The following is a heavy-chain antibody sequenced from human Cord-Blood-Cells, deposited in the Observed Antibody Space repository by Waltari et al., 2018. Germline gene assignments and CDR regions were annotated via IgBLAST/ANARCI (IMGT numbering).Heavy chain of an antibody. D-gene: IGHD3-10*01. CDR3: ARSRYLWFGELLNFDY. J-gene: IGHJ4*02. V-gene: IGHV1-69*01. CDR1: GGTFSSYA. CDR2: IIPIFGTA. Sequence: QVQLVQSGAAVKKPGSSVKVSCKASGGTFSSYAISWVRQAPGQGLEWMGGIIPIFGTANYAQKFQGRVTITADESTSTAYMELSSLRSEDTAVYYCARSRYLWFGELLNFDYWGQGTLVTVSS.